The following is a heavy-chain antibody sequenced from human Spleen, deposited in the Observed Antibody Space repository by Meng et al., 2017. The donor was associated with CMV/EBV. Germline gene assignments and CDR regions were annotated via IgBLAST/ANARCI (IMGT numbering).Heavy chain of an antibody. Sequence: ASVKVSCKASGYTFTGYFMHWVRQAPGQGLEWMGWINPKSGGTNYAQKFQGRVTMTRDTSISTAYMELSRLRYEDTAVYYCARDLVGYDAFDVWGQGTMVTVSS. CDR3: ARDLVGYDAFDV. J-gene: IGHJ3*01. CDR2: INPKSGGT. CDR1: GYTFTGYF. D-gene: IGHD3-22*01. V-gene: IGHV1-2*02.